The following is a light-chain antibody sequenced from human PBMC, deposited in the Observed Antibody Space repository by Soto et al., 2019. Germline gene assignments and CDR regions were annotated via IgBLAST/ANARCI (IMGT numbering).Light chain of an antibody. CDR1: SGDVGGYNY. CDR3: SSFTNTTTLVL. V-gene: IGLV2-14*01. CDR2: AVT. J-gene: IGLJ2*01. Sequence: QSALTQPASVSGSPGQSVTISCAGTSGDVGGYNYVSWYQQHPGKAPKLMIHAVTNRPSGVSNRFSGSKSGNTASLTISSLQAEDEADYYCSSFTNTTTLVLFGGGTQLTVL.